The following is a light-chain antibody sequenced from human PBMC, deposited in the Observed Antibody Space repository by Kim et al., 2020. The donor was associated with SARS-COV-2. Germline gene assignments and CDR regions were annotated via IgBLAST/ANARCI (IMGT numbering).Light chain of an antibody. Sequence: VSPGESATLSCRASQSVGSRLAWYQQKPGQSHRLLIYGASARATGIPARFSGSGSGTDFSLTISSLQSEDFAVYYCQQYNNWTPGTFGQGTKLEI. CDR3: QQYNNWTPGT. V-gene: IGKV3-15*01. J-gene: IGKJ2*02. CDR2: GAS. CDR1: QSVGSR.